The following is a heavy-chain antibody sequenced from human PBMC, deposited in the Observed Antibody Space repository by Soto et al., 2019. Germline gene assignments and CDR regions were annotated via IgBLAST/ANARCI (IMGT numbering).Heavy chain of an antibody. D-gene: IGHD1-26*01. V-gene: IGHV5-51*01. CDR3: ARIGGIVDTGTWIH. CDR2: IYPGDSDT. J-gene: IGHJ4*02. Sequence: XESLKISWQASGYSFSTYWIGWVLQRPGKGPEWMAIIYPGDSDTRENPSFQGHVTISADTSSNTVHLQWRSLKASDTAIYYCARIGGIVDTGTWIHWGQGTLVTVSS. CDR1: GYSFSTYW.